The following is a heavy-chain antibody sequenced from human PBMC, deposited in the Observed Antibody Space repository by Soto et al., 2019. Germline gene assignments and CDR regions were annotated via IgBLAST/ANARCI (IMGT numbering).Heavy chain of an antibody. J-gene: IGHJ6*02. CDR3: ARMDGDYNYYGLDV. V-gene: IGHV2-26*01. CDR2: FFSDAER. D-gene: IGHD4-17*01. CDR1: GFSLTNGRMG. Sequence: QVTLKESGPVLVKPTETLTLTCSVSGFSLTNGRMGVSWIRQPPGKALEWLAHFFSDAERSYSTSMQSRLNMYKDSSGSQVVLTMTNMAPADTATYFGARMDGDYNYYGLDVWGHWIAVTVS.